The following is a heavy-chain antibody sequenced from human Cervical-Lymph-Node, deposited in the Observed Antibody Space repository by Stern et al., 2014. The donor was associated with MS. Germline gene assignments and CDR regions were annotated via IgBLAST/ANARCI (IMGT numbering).Heavy chain of an antibody. J-gene: IGHJ6*02. V-gene: IGHV5-51*03. D-gene: IGHD6-25*01. CDR2: IYPGDPDT. Sequence: EVQLVESGAEVKQPGESLRISCKGSGYSFSNYWIAWVRQMPGKGLEWMGIIYPGDPDTRYSPSLQGQVTMSVDNSISTAYLPWRHLKASNTAMYYGACHPPRRGYNDPNYGMDVWGQGTTVTVSS. CDR3: ACHPPRRGYNDPNYGMDV. CDR1: GYSFSNYW.